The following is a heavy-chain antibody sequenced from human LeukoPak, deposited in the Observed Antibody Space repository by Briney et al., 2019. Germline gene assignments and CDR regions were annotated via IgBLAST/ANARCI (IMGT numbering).Heavy chain of an antibody. CDR1: ADSFSSHY. J-gene: IGHJ3*02. Sequence: SETLSLTCAVSADSFSSHYWTWIRQPPGKGLEWIGYISYIGSTNYNPSLKSRVTILIDTSKNQFSLKLSSVTAADTAVYYYARDLVTVTKGFDIWGQGTMVSVSS. CDR2: ISYIGST. V-gene: IGHV4-59*11. D-gene: IGHD4-17*01. CDR3: ARDLVTVTKGFDI.